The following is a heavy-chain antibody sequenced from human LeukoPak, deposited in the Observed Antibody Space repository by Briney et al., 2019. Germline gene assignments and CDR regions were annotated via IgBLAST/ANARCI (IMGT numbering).Heavy chain of an antibody. V-gene: IGHV1-2*02. D-gene: IGHD3-10*01. Sequence: ASVKVSCKASGYTFTGYYMHWVRQAPGQGLEWMGWINPNSGGTNYAQKFQGRVTMTRDTSTSTVYMELSSLRSEDTAVYYCARQVSGSSKLDAFDIWGQGTMVTVSS. CDR3: ARQVSGSSKLDAFDI. CDR1: GYTFTGYY. CDR2: INPNSGGT. J-gene: IGHJ3*02.